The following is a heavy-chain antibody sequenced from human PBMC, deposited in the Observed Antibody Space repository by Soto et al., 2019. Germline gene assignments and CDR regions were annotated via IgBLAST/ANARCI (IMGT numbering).Heavy chain of an antibody. J-gene: IGHJ6*03. CDR1: GGSISSGGYY. CDR3: ARLDYYCSTYYMDV. D-gene: IGHD3-10*01. CDR2: IYYSGST. Sequence: QVQLQESGPGLVKPSQTLSLTCTVSGGSISSGGYYWSWIRQHPGKGLGWIGYIYYSGSTYYNPSLKPPVTLSVDPSKNPFSLKLSSVTAADTAVYYCARLDYYCSTYYMDVWGKGTTVTVSS. V-gene: IGHV4-31*01.